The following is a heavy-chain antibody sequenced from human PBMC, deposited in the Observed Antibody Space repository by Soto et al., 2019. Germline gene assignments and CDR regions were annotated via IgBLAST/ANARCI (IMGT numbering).Heavy chain of an antibody. J-gene: IGHJ6*02. CDR1: GFTFSSYA. CDR3: ARVIRPSGGYCISTSCHYHYGMDV. V-gene: IGHV3-30*14. D-gene: IGHD2-2*01. CDR2: ISYDGSNK. Sequence: QVQVVESGGGVVQPGRSLRLSCAASGFTFSSYAMYWVRQAPGKGLEWVAVISYDGSNKYYADSAKGRFTISRDNSKNTLYHQMNSLRAEDTAGDYCARVIRPSGGYCISTSCHYHYGMDVWGQGTTVTVSS.